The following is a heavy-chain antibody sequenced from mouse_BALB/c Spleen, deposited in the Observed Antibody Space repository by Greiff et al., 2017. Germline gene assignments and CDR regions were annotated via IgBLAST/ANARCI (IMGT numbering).Heavy chain of an antibody. J-gene: IGHJ2*01. CDR2: ISYSGST. D-gene: IGHD1-1*02. Sequence: DVQLQESGPGLVKPSQSLSLTCTVTGYSITSDYAWNWIRQFPGNKLEWMGYISYSGSTSYNPSLKSRISITRDTSKNQFFLQLNSVTTEDTATYYCARSLWDYFDYWGQGTTLTVSS. V-gene: IGHV3-2*02. CDR3: ARSLWDYFDY. CDR1: GYSITSDYA.